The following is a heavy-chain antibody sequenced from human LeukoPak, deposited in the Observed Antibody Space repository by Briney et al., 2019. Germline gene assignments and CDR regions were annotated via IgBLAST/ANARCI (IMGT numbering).Heavy chain of an antibody. V-gene: IGHV3-23*01. J-gene: IGHJ6*02. Sequence: PGGSLRLSCAASGFTFSSYAMSWVRQAPGKGLEWVSAISGSGGSTYYADSVKGRFTISRDNSKNTLYLQMNSLRAEDTAVYYCAKDQEGYDILTGYYYYGMDVWGQGTTVTVSS. CDR3: AKDQEGYDILTGYYYYGMDV. D-gene: IGHD3-9*01. CDR1: GFTFSSYA. CDR2: ISGSGGST.